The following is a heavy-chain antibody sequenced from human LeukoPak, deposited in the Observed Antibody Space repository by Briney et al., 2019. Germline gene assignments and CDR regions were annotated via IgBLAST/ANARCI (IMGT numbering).Heavy chain of an antibody. Sequence: PGGSLRLSCSASGFTVSSSYMSWGRQAPGKGLEWVSVIYSGGSTYYADSVKGRFTISRDNSKNTLYLQMNSLRIEDTAVYYCARVAFRSSSYISGIDYWGQGTLVTVSS. J-gene: IGHJ4*02. CDR1: GFTVSSSY. V-gene: IGHV3-53*01. CDR2: IYSGGST. CDR3: ARVAFRSSSYISGIDY. D-gene: IGHD6-6*01.